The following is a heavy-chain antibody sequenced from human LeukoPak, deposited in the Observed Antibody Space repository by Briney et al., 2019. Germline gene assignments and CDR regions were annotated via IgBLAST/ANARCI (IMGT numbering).Heavy chain of an antibody. J-gene: IGHJ4*02. V-gene: IGHV4-34*01. CDR3: ARVGRAAAGPSARYSALRY. CDR1: GGSFSGYY. CDR2: INHSGST. D-gene: IGHD6-13*01. Sequence: SETLSLTCAVYGGSFSGYYWSWIRHPPGKGLEWIGEINHSGSTNYNPSLKSRVTISVDTSKNQFSLKLSSVTAADTAVYYCARVGRAAAGPSARYSALRYWGQGTLVTVSS.